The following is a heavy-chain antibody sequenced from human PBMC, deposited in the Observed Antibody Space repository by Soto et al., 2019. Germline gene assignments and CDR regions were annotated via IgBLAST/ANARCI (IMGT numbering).Heavy chain of an antibody. V-gene: IGHV3-30-3*01. Sequence: QVQLVESGGGVVQPGRSLSLPCAASGFTFSSYAMHWVRQAPGKGLERVAVISYDGSNKYYADSVKGRFTISRDNSKNTLFLQMNSLRAEDTSVYYCARGPDYDFWSGPDYWGQGTLVTVSS. CDR1: GFTFSSYA. CDR2: ISYDGSNK. CDR3: ARGPDYDFWSGPDY. J-gene: IGHJ4*02. D-gene: IGHD3-3*01.